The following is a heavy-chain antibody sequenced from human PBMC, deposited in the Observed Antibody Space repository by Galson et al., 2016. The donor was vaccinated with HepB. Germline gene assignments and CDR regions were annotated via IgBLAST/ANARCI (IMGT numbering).Heavy chain of an antibody. CDR3: LESGYCGSTDCFHAVEI. CDR2: ISKDGRSR. Sequence: SLRISCEAYGFTYSSYSMHWVRQAPGKGLEYISTISKDGRSRYSVDSVRGRFTISRDNSKNTVYLQVSSLRPEDSATYYCLESGYCGSTDCFHAVEIWAQDTVVPVSS. V-gene: IGHV3-64D*08. D-gene: IGHD2-2*01. J-gene: IGHJ3*02. CDR1: GFTYSSYS.